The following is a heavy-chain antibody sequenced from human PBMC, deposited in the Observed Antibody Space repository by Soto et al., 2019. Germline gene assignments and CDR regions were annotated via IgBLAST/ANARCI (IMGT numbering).Heavy chain of an antibody. J-gene: IGHJ4*02. V-gene: IGHV3-30-3*01. D-gene: IGHD6-13*01. CDR2: ISYDGSNK. Sequence: QVQLVESGGGVVQPGRSLRLSCAASGFTFSSYAMHWVRQAPGKGLEWVAVISYDGSNKYYADSVKGRFTISRDNSKNTLYLQMNSLRAEDTAVYYCARDGVIAAAGGGDYWGQGTLVTVSS. CDR3: ARDGVIAAAGGGDY. CDR1: GFTFSSYA.